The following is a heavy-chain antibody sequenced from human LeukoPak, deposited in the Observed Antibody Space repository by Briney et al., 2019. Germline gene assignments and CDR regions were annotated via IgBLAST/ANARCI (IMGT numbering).Heavy chain of an antibody. J-gene: IGHJ4*02. CDR2: IIPIFGTA. CDR3: VTVFASSSSVDY. V-gene: IGHV1-69*06. D-gene: IGHD6-6*01. Sequence: ASVKVSCKASGGTFSSYAISWVRQAPGQGLEWMGGIIPIFGTANYAQKFQGRVTITADKSTSTAYMELSSLRSEDTAVYYCVTVFASSSSVDYWGQGTLVTVSS. CDR1: GGTFSSYA.